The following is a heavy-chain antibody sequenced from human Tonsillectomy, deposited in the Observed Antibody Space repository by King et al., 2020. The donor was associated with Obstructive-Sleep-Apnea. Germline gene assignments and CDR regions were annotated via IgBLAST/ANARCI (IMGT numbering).Heavy chain of an antibody. CDR3: ARRDAMAV. CDR2: MNPHSGNT. V-gene: IGHV1-8*01. CDR1: GYNFISYN. Sequence: VQLVESGAEVKKPGASVKVSCKASGYNFISYNINWVRQATGQGLEWMGWMNPHSGNTVYAQKFQGRVTMTTNTSIRTVYMELSSLTYEDTAVYYCARRDAMAVWGQGTTVTVSS. J-gene: IGHJ6*02.